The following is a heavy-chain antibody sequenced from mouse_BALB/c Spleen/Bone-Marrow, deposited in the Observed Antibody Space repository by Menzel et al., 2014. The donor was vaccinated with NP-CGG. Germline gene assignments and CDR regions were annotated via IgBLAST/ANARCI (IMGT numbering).Heavy chain of an antibody. D-gene: IGHD2-1*01. J-gene: IGHJ3*01. CDR3: AREQVLRNYFAF. CDR2: INPTTGYT. Sequence: VQLKQSGAEPAKPGASVKMSCKASGYTFTSYWMHWVKQRPGQGLEWIGYINPTTGYTEYNQKFKDKATLTADTSSSTTSMQLSSLTSEDAAVYVCAREQVLRNYFAFWGQGTLVTVSA. CDR1: GYTFTSYW. V-gene: IGHV1-7*01.